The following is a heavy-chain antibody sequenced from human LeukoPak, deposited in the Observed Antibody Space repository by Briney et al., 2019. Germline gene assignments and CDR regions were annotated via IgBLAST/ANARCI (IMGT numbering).Heavy chain of an antibody. V-gene: IGHV4-38-2*02. CDR2: IYHSGST. J-gene: IGHJ4*02. D-gene: IGHD3-10*01. CDR1: GGSITSGYY. CDR3: ARDQDYYGSGSYGPDH. Sequence: SETLSLTCTVSGGSITSGYYWGWVRQSPGKGLEWLASIYHSGSTFYNPSLQSRVTISVDTSKNQFSLRLRSVTAADTAVYYCARDQDYYGSGSYGPDHWGQGTLVIVSS.